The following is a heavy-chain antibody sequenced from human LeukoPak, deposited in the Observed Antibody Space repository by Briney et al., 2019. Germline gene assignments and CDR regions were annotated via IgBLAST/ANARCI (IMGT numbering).Heavy chain of an antibody. J-gene: IGHJ4*02. CDR2: IYYSGST. V-gene: IGHV4-39*01. Sequence: PSETLSLTCTVSGGSISSSSYYRGWIRQPPGKGLEWIGSIYYSGSTYYNPSLKSRVTISVGTSKNQFSLKLSSVTAADTAVYYCARHSVATITSFDYWGQGTLVTVSS. CDR1: GGSISSSSYY. D-gene: IGHD5-12*01. CDR3: ARHSVATITSFDY.